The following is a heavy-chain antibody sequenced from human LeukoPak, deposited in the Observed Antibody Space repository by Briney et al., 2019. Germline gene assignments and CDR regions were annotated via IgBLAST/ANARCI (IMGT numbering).Heavy chain of an antibody. V-gene: IGHV1-2*02. J-gene: IGHJ4*02. CDR1: GYTFTSYG. D-gene: IGHD6-13*01. Sequence: ASVKVSCKASGYTFTSYGISWVRQAPGQGLEWMGWINPNSGGTNYAQKFQGRVTMTRDTSISTAYMELSRLRSDDTAVYYCARDFPGIAAAGIQEVPYYFDYWGQGTLVTVSS. CDR3: ARDFPGIAAAGIQEVPYYFDY. CDR2: INPNSGGT.